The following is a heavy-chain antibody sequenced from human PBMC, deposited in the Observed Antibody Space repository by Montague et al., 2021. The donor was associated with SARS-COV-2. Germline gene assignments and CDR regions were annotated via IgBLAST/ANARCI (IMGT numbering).Heavy chain of an antibody. V-gene: IGHV4-31*03. CDR2: TYDDRPI. CDR1: GASIRGAYH. J-gene: IGHJ1*01. D-gene: IGHD3-16*01. CDR3: AAYIIGAGGRDS. Sequence: TLSLTCSVSGASIRGAYHWSWIRQHPGKDLEWIGHTYDDRPIYYNPSLRCRASISLDTSENRFSLTLTSVTAADTALHYCAAYIIGAGGRDSWGQGALVTVSS.